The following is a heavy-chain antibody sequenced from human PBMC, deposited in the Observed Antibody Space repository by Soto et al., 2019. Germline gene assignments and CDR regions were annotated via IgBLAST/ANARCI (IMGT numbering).Heavy chain of an antibody. V-gene: IGHV1-3*01. CDR3: ARDTGYTFGSLKY. Sequence: HVELVQSGADVKKPGASVTISCKASGYTFTDYALHWVRQAPGQRLEWMGWMNAGVGNTLYSQKFQGRITITRDTSASTAYMGLNSLKSEDTAIYYCARDTGYTFGSLKYWGPGTLVTVSS. D-gene: IGHD5-18*01. J-gene: IGHJ4*02. CDR2: MNAGVGNT. CDR1: GYTFTDYA.